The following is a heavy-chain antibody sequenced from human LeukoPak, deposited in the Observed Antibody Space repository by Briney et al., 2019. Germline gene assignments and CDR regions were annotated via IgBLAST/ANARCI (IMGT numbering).Heavy chain of an antibody. CDR1: GFSFSNYA. J-gene: IGHJ5*02. CDR3: AKDISATGTGAWFDP. CDR2: ISGTGGGT. Sequence: GGSLRLSCAASGFSFSNYAMGWFRQAPGKGLEWVSGISGTGGGTYYADSVKGRFTISRDNSKNTLYLQMNSLRAEDTAIYYCAKDISATGTGAWFDPWGQGTLVTVSS. D-gene: IGHD1-1*01. V-gene: IGHV3-23*01.